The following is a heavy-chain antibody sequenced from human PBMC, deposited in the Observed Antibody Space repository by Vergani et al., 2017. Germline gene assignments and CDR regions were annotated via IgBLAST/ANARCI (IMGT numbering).Heavy chain of an antibody. Sequence: QVQLVQSGAEVKKPGSSVKVSCKASGGTFSSYTISWVRQAPGQGLEWMGRIIPILGIANYAQKFQGRVTITADKSTSTAYMERNSLRAEDTAVYYCAISSSWYEEGFDYWGQGTLVTVSS. CDR3: AISSSWYEEGFDY. CDR1: GGTFSSYT. CDR2: IIPILGIA. V-gene: IGHV1-69*09. D-gene: IGHD6-13*01. J-gene: IGHJ4*02.